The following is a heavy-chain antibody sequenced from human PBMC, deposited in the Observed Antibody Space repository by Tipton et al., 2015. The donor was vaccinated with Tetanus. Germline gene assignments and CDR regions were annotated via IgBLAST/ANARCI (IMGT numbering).Heavy chain of an antibody. CDR1: GFTFSSYS. V-gene: IGHV3-21*01. CDR3: AGMVYAIPSIDY. J-gene: IGHJ4*02. Sequence: SLRLSCAASGFTFSSYSMNWVRQAPGKGLEWVSSISSSSSYIYYADSVKGRFTISRDNAKNSLYLQMNSLRAEDTAVYYCAGMVYAIPSIDYWGQGTLVTVSS. D-gene: IGHD2-8*01. CDR2: ISSSSSYI.